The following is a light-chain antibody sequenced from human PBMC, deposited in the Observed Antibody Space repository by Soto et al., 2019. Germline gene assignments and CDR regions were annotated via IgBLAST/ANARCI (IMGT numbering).Light chain of an antibody. CDR1: QSISSW. CDR2: KAS. J-gene: IGKJ2*01. V-gene: IGKV1-5*03. Sequence: DIQMTQSPSTLSASVGDRVTITCRASQSISSWLAWYQQKPGKAPKLLIYKASSLESGVPSRFSGSGSGTEFTLTISSLQPDDFATSYCQQYNSYSPVFGQGTKLEIK. CDR3: QQYNSYSPV.